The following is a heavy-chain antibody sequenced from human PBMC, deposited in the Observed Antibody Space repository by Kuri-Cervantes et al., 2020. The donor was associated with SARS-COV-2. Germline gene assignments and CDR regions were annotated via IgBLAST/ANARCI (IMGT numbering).Heavy chain of an antibody. CDR3: GAYTVSYGMDV. J-gene: IGHJ6*02. D-gene: IGHD2-21*01. CDR2: IYYSGST. Sequence: GSLRLSCTVSGGSISSSSYYWGWIRQPPGKGLEWIGSIYYSGSTYYNPSLKSRVTISVDTSKNQFSLKLSSVTAADTAVYYCGAYTVSYGMDVWGQGTTVTVSS. CDR1: GGSISSSSYY. V-gene: IGHV4-39*01.